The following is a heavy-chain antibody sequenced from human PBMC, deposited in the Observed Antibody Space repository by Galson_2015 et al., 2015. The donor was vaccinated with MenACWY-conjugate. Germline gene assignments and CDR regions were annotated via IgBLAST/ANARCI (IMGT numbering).Heavy chain of an antibody. J-gene: IGHJ4*02. V-gene: IGHV3-23*01. Sequence: SLRLSCAASGFTFSSYAMTWVRQAPGKGLEWVSAITGSGGSTYYADSVKGRFTISSDNSKTTLYLQMNSLRAEDTAVYYCAKVEITMVRGAKYYFDYWGQGTLVTVS. CDR3: AKVEITMVRGAKYYFDY. D-gene: IGHD3-10*01. CDR1: GFTFSSYA. CDR2: ITGSGGST.